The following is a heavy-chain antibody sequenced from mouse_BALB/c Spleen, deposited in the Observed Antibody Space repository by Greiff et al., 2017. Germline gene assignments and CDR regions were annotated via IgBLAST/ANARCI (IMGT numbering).Heavy chain of an antibody. Sequence: VQLQESGAELARPGASVKLSCKASGYTFTSYWLQWVKPRPGQGLEWMGAIYHGVGDTRYTQMFKGKVTLTAGKSSSTAYMQLSSLPSEDSAVYYCARDSAWFACGGQGTLVTVAA. CDR3: ARDSAWFAC. V-gene: IGHV1-87*01. J-gene: IGHJ3*01. CDR1: GYTFTSYW. CDR2: IYHGVGDT.